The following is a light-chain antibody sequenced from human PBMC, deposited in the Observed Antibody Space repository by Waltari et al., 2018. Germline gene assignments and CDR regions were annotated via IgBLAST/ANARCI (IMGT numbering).Light chain of an antibody. CDR3: TSFAGGNTVI. Sequence: QSALTQPPSASGSPGQPVTISCTGSGSDVGAYNYVSWYQHHPGKAPKLMIYEVTKRPSGAPVRFSGSKSDNSASLTVSGLQPDDEAYYYCTSFAGGNTVIFGGGTKLTVL. J-gene: IGLJ2*01. CDR2: EVT. CDR1: GSDVGAYNY. V-gene: IGLV2-8*01.